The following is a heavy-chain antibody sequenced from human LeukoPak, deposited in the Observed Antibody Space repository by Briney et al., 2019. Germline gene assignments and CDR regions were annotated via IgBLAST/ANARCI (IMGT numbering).Heavy chain of an antibody. CDR1: GYTFTGYY. J-gene: IGHJ3*02. CDR3: ARGVTYYDFWSSYYSRAFDI. Sequence: ASVKVSCTASGYTFTGYYMHWVRQAPGQGLEWIGWINPNSGGTNYAQKFQGRVTKTRATYISTAYMELSRLRSDDTAVYYCARGVTYYDFWSSYYSRAFDIWGQGTMVTVSS. D-gene: IGHD3-3*01. V-gene: IGHV1-2*02. CDR2: INPNSGGT.